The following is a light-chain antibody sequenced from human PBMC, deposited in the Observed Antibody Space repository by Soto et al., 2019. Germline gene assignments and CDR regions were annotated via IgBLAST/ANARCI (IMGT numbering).Light chain of an antibody. Sequence: EIVLTQSPGTLSLSPGERATLSCRASQSVSSSYLAWYQQKPGQAPRLLIYGASSRATGIPDRFSGSGSGTDFTLTISRLEPEAFAVYYCQQYASSPPITFGPGTQVDIK. CDR2: GAS. V-gene: IGKV3-20*01. J-gene: IGKJ3*01. CDR3: QQYASSPPIT. CDR1: QSVSSSY.